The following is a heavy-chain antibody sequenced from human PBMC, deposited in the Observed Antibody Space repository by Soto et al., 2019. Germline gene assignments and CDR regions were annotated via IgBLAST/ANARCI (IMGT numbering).Heavy chain of an antibody. D-gene: IGHD3-3*01. CDR3: ARGIGRSPPPKSNVREYFRRDWYFDL. CDR1: GGSISSSNW. Sequence: SETLSLTCAVSGGSISSSNWWSWVRQPPGKGLEWIGEIYHSGSTNYNPSLKSRVTISVDKSKNQFSLKLSSVTAADTAVYYCARGIGRSPPPKSNVREYFRRDWYFDLWGRGTLVTVSS. CDR2: IYHSGST. J-gene: IGHJ2*01. V-gene: IGHV4-4*02.